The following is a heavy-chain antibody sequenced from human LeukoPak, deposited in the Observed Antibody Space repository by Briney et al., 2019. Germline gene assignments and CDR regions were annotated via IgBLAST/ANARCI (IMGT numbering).Heavy chain of an antibody. CDR1: GFTFSSYS. D-gene: IGHD6-6*01. J-gene: IGHJ6*03. CDR2: ISSSSSSYI. CDR3: ARGAGAALPRYHYMDV. Sequence: PGGSLRLSCAASGFTFSSYSMNWIRQAPGKGLEWVSSISSSSSSYIYYADSVKGRFTISRDNAKNSLYLQMNSLRAEDTAVYYCARGAGAALPRYHYMDVWGKGTTVTVSS. V-gene: IGHV3-21*01.